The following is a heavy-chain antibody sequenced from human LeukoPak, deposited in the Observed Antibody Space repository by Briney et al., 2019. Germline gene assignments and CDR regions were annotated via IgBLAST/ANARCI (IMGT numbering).Heavy chain of an antibody. V-gene: IGHV3-53*04. CDR1: GFTFSAYA. J-gene: IGHJ4*02. D-gene: IGHD5-24*01. CDR2: IYSGGST. CDR3: ARIDGYNYYDY. Sequence: GGSLRLSCEASGFTFSAYAMTWVRQAPGQGLEWVSVIYSGGSTYYADSVKGRFTISRHNSKNTLYLQMNSLRAEDTAVYYCARIDGYNYYDYWGQGTLVTVSS.